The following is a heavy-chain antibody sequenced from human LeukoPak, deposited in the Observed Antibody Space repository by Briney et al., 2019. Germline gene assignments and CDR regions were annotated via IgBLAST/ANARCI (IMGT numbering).Heavy chain of an antibody. CDR1: GFTFSSYS. CDR3: ARDLYLKH. Sequence: GGSLRLSCAASGFTFSSYSMNWVRQAPGKGLEWVSSISSSSSYLYYADSVKGRFTISRDNAKNSLYLQMNSLRAEDTAVYYCARDLYLKHWGQGTLVTVSS. D-gene: IGHD3-16*02. CDR2: ISSSSSYL. J-gene: IGHJ4*02. V-gene: IGHV3-21*01.